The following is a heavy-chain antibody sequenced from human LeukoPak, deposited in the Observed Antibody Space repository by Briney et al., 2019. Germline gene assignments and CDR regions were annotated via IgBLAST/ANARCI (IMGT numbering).Heavy chain of an antibody. CDR3: ARVGAYYYYYMDV. Sequence: PGGSLRLSCAASGFNFTYYWMHWVRHAPGKGLVWVSRVNSDGSDITYADSVKGRFTISRDNSKNTLYLQMNSLRAEDTAVYYCARVGAYYYYYMDVWGQGTTVTVSS. CDR2: VNSDGSDI. D-gene: IGHD4/OR15-4a*01. J-gene: IGHJ6*03. V-gene: IGHV3-74*01. CDR1: GFNFTYYW.